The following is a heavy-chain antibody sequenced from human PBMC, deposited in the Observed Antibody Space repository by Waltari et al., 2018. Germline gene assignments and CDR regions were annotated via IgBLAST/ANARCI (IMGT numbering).Heavy chain of an antibody. D-gene: IGHD2-21*02. V-gene: IGHV4-59*01. Sequence: QVQLQESGPSLLKPSETLSLIFTVSGGSISGFYWSWVRPPPGKGLDWIGYIYYTGSTNFNPSLKSRVTMSVDTSKNQFSLKLSSVTAADTAFYYCARGGGVDWEWFDPWGQGTLVTVSS. J-gene: IGHJ5*02. CDR2: IYYTGST. CDR1: GGSISGFY. CDR3: ARGGGVDWEWFDP.